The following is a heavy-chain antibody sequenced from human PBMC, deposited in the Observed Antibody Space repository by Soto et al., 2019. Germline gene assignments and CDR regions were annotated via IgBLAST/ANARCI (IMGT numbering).Heavy chain of an antibody. CDR3: ARGRAARIGRYYYYYYGMDV. D-gene: IGHD6-6*01. CDR1: GGYLSGYY. Sequence: PSQTLRLTCAVYGGYLSGYYWTRFRLPPGKGLEWIGEINHSGSTNYNPSLKSRVTISVDTSKNQFSLKLSSVTAADTAVYYCARGRAARIGRYYYYYYGMDVWGQGTTVS. CDR2: INHSGST. J-gene: IGHJ6*02. V-gene: IGHV4-34*01.